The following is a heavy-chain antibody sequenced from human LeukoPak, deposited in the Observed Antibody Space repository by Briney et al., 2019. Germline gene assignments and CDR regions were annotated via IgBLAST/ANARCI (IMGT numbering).Heavy chain of an antibody. CDR1: GFTFSSYW. CDR3: AKNGDYGDPDFDY. J-gene: IGHJ4*02. CDR2: ISYDGSNK. V-gene: IGHV3-30*18. Sequence: GGSLRLSCAASGFTFSSYWMHWVRQAPGKGLEWVAVISYDGSNKYYADSVKGRFTISRDNSKNTLYLQMNSLRAEDTAVYYCAKNGDYGDPDFDYWGQGTLVTVSS. D-gene: IGHD4-17*01.